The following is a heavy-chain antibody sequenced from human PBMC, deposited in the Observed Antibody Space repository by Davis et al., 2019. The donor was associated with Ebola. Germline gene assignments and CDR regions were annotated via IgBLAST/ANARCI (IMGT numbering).Heavy chain of an antibody. V-gene: IGHV3-7*03. CDR2: IRGDGSAT. CDR1: GFTFSNYW. D-gene: IGHD2-15*01. Sequence: GESLKIFCAASGFTFSNYWMTWARRAPGKGLEWVANIRGDGSATFYVDYVKGRFTISRDNTKNSLYLQMNGLRAEDTAVYYCVREFCVEGCYADSWGQGTLVTVSS. CDR3: VREFCVEGCYADS. J-gene: IGHJ5*02.